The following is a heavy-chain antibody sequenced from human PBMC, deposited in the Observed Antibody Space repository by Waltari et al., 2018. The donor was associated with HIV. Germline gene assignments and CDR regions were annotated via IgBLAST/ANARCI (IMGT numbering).Heavy chain of an antibody. J-gene: IGHJ4*02. D-gene: IGHD3-16*01. CDR3: ARLRFHSLYYFDS. CDR1: GASISSSSYY. Sequence: QLHLQESGPGLVKPSETLSLTCTVPGASISSSSYYWAWIRQPPGKGLEWIGAIYYSGTAYYHPSVKSRVSASLDASKNELSLKLTSVTATDTALYYCARLRFHSLYYFDSWGPGILVTVSS. V-gene: IGHV4-39*01. CDR2: IYYSGTA.